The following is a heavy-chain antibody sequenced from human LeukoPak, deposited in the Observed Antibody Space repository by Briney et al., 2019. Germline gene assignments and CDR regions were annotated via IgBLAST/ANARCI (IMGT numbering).Heavy chain of an antibody. V-gene: IGHV4-30-2*01. D-gene: IGHD2-2*01. Sequence: SETLSLTCTVSGGSISSGGYYWSWIRQPPGKGLEWIGYIYHSGSTYYNPSLKSRVTISVDRSKNQFSLKLSSVTAADTAVYYCARAVPAAHLYYMDVWGKGTTVTVSS. CDR2: IYHSGST. J-gene: IGHJ6*03. CDR1: GGSISSGGYY. CDR3: ARAVPAAHLYYMDV.